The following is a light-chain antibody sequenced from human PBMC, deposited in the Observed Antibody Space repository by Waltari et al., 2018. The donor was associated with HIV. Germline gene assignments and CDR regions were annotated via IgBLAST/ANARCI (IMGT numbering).Light chain of an antibody. CDR3: LLTYGEYVV. V-gene: IGLV7-46*01. CDR2: VSN. CDR1: TGVVTCGHC. Sequence: QPVVTQEPSLTVAPGETVILTCASSTGVVTCGHCPYWFQVRPGHATKTLILVSNNRYSWTPARFAGSFVAGKAALALTGAKPEDEANYDCLLTYGEYVVFGGGTKLTVL. J-gene: IGLJ2*01.